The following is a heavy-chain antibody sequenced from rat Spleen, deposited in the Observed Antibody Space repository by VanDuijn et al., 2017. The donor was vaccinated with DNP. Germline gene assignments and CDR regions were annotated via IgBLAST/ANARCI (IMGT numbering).Heavy chain of an antibody. CDR1: GYSITSSYR. J-gene: IGHJ4*01. V-gene: IGHV3-3*01. D-gene: IGHD1-4*01. CDR2: GNSAGST. CDR3: ARWPGYNPPYAMDA. Sequence: EVQLQESGPGLVKPSQSLSLTCSVTGYSITSSYRWNWIRKFPGNKLEWMGSGNSAGSTNYNPSLKSRISITSDTSKNQFFLQVNSVTTDDTATYYCARWPGYNPPYAMDAWGQGTSVTVSS.